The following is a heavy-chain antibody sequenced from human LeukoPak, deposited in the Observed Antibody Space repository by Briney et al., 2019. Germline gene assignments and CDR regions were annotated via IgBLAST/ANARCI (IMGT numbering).Heavy chain of an antibody. CDR2: IYYSGST. D-gene: IGHD6-19*01. Sequence: PSETLSLTCTVSGGSISSYYWSWIRQPPGKGLEWIGYIYYSGSTNYNPSLQSRVTMSVDTSKNQFSLRLSSVTAADTAVYYCARGRSSGWYPFDSWGQGTLVTVSS. V-gene: IGHV4-59*12. CDR1: GGSISSYY. J-gene: IGHJ4*02. CDR3: ARGRSSGWYPFDS.